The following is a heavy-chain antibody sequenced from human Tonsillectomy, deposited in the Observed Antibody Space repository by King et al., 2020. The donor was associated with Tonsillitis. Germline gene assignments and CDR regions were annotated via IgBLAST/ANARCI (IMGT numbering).Heavy chain of an antibody. CDR2: ISGSGGST. J-gene: IGHJ6*02. V-gene: IGHV3-23*04. Sequence: DVQLVESGGGMVQPGGSLRLSCAASGFTFSIYAMSWVRQAPGKGLEWVSAISGSGGSTYYAESVKGLFTISRDNSKNTLYLQMNSLRAEDTAVYYCAKGVRSEPYYCYGMDVWGQGTTVTVSS. CDR1: GFTFSIYA. CDR3: AKGVRSEPYYCYGMDV. D-gene: IGHD3-10*01.